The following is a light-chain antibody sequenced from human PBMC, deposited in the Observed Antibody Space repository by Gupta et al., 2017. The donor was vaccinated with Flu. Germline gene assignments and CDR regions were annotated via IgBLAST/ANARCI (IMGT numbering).Light chain of an antibody. J-gene: IGKJ1*01. Sequence: DIQMTQSPSTLSASVGDRVTITCRASQSISSWLAWYQQKAGKAPKLLIYQASRLGSGVPSRFSGSGSGTEFTLTISSLQPDDFATYYGQQDNNYWTFGQGTKVEIK. V-gene: IGKV1-5*03. CDR2: QAS. CDR1: QSISSW. CDR3: QQDNNYWT.